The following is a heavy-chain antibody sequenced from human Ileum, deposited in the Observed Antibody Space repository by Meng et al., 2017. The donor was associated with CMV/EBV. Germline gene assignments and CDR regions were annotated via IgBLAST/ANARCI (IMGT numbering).Heavy chain of an antibody. D-gene: IGHD3-16*01. CDR3: ARGSGGVTGFDY. CDR2: IYRSGTT. Sequence: SGGTTNGGDSYWSWLRQHPGKGREWIGNIYRSGTTYHKPSLKSRVAISVDTSKNQFSLNLDSVAAADRAVYFGARGSGGVTGFDYWGQGSLVTVSS. V-gene: IGHV4-31*02. J-gene: IGHJ4*02. CDR1: GGTTNGGDSY.